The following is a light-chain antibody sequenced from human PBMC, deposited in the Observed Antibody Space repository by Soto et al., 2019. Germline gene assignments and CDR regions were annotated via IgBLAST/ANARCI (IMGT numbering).Light chain of an antibody. V-gene: IGKV3-15*01. CDR2: GAS. CDR1: QSVSSK. CDR3: QQYNSWLWT. J-gene: IGKJ1*01. Sequence: EIVMTQSPATLSVSPGVGATLSCRASQSVSSKLAWYQQKPGQAPRLLIYGASTRATGIPARFSGSGSGTEFTLIISSLQSEDSAVYYCQQYNSWLWTFGQGTKVEIK.